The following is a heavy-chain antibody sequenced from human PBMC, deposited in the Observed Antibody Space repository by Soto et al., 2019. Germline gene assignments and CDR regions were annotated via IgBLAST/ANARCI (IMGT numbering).Heavy chain of an antibody. J-gene: IGHJ4*02. D-gene: IGHD1-1*01. CDR1: GFTFSDYY. CDR3: TSAERGKTGVRV. CDR2: ISQTGTYT. V-gene: IGHV3-11*06. Sequence: GGSLRLSCAASGFTFSDYYLSWARQAPGRGLEWLSYISQTGTYTNYADSVRGRFTISRDNARSSLYLQMNSLRAEDTAVYYCTSAERGKTGVRVWGLGTLVTVSS.